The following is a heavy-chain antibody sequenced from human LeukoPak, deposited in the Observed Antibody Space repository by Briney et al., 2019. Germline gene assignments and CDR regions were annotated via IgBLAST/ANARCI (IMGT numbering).Heavy chain of an antibody. J-gene: IGHJ3*02. D-gene: IGHD3-10*01. V-gene: IGHV5-51*01. CDR1: GYSFTSYW. CDR2: IYPGDSDT. Sequence: PGESLKISCKGSGYSFTSYWIGWVRQMPGKGLEWMGIIYPGDSDTRYSPSFQGQVTISADKSISTAYLQWSSLKASDTAMYYCARPDEDYGSGSYFAFDIWGQGTMVTVSS. CDR3: ARPDEDYGSGSYFAFDI.